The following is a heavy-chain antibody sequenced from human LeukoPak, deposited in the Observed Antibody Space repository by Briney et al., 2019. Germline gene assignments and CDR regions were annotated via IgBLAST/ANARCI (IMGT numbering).Heavy chain of an antibody. J-gene: IGHJ4*02. D-gene: IGHD3-22*01. V-gene: IGHV3-23*01. CDR3: AKGSSGYLLDV. Sequence: PGGSLRLSCAASGFIFNNYGLVWVRQAPGKGLEWVSAISNDGGGTAYADFVKGRFTISRDNSKNTVFLQMNSLRAEDTALYYCAKGSSGYLLDVWGQGTLVTVSS. CDR2: ISNDGGGT. CDR1: GFIFNNYG.